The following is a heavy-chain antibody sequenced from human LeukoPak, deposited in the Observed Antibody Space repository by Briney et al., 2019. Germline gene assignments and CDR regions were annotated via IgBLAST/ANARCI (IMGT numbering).Heavy chain of an antibody. V-gene: IGHV3-73*01. J-gene: IGHJ3*02. Sequence: GGSLRLSCAASGFTFSGSAMHWVRQASGKGLEWVDRIRSKANSYATAYAASMNGRFTISRDDSKDTAYLQMNSLKTEDTAVYYCTSETGGAFDIWGQGTMVTVSS. CDR2: IRSKANSYAT. D-gene: IGHD1-14*01. CDR3: TSETGGAFDI. CDR1: GFTFSGSA.